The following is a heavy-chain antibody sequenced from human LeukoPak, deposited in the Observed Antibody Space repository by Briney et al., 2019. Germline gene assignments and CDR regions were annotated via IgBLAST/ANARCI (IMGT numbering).Heavy chain of an antibody. CDR1: GFTFSDYG. D-gene: IGHD3-3*01. Sequence: GRSLRLSCAASGFTFSDYGMHWVRQAPGKGLEWVAVIWYDGSNKYYADSVKGRFTISRDNSKNTLYLQMNSLRAEDAAVYYCAKATIPRYYDFWSGYYQYFDYWGQGTLVTVSS. CDR2: IWYDGSNK. V-gene: IGHV3-33*06. CDR3: AKATIPRYYDFWSGYYQYFDY. J-gene: IGHJ4*02.